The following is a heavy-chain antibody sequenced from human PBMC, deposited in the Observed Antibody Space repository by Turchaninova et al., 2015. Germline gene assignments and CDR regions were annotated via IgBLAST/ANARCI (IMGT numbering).Heavy chain of an antibody. V-gene: IGHV2-70*04. CDR2: IDWDDEK. CDR1: GFSLSTGMR. CDR3: ARMPSYYYYMDV. J-gene: IGHJ6*03. Sequence: QVTLKESGPALVKPTQTLTLTCTFSGFSLSTGMRVSWIRQPPGKALEWLERIDWDDEKIYSTSLKTRLTISKDTSKNQVVLTMTNMDPVDTATYYCARMPSYYYYMDVWGKGTTVTVSS.